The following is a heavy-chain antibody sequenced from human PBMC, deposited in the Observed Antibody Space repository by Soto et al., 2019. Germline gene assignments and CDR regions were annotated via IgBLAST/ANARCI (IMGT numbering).Heavy chain of an antibody. V-gene: IGHV3-11*01. J-gene: IGHJ4*02. CDR1: GFTFRNYY. CDR2: ITSTGSTI. D-gene: IGHD2-15*01. CDR3: ARAPVVVVAATLAGAFDY. Sequence: GGSLRLSCAASGFTFRNYYMSWIRQAPGRGLEWVSTITSTGSTIYYAESVKGRFTISRDNAKNSLFLQMNSLRAEDTAVYYCARAPVVVVAATLAGAFDYWGQGTLVTVSS.